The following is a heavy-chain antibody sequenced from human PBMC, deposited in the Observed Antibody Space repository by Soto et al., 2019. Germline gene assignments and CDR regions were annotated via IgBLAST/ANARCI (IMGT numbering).Heavy chain of an antibody. D-gene: IGHD2-15*01. J-gene: IGHJ4*02. Sequence: SETLSLTCAVYGGSFSGYYWSWIRQPPGKGLEWIGEINHSGSTNYNPSLKSRVTISVDTSKNQFSLKLSSVTAADTAVYYCARTPRLGYCSGGSCKASNKRDYWGQGTLVTVSS. CDR1: GGSFSGYY. CDR3: ARTPRLGYCSGGSCKASNKRDY. CDR2: INHSGST. V-gene: IGHV4-34*01.